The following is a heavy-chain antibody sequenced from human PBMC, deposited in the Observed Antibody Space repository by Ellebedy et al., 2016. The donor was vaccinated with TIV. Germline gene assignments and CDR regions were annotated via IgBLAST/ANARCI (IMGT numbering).Heavy chain of an antibody. CDR3: TRDDRFSGTWYSAYFQY. CDR2: ISAHNGAT. D-gene: IGHD1-26*01. J-gene: IGHJ1*01. V-gene: IGHV1-18*01. Sequence: ASVKVSCXASGYTFTSYGFSWVRQAPGQGLEWMGWISAHNGATNYVQNLQGRVTMTTDTSTSTVYMELRSLASDDTAVYYCTRDDRFSGTWYSAYFQYWGQGTLVTVSS. CDR1: GYTFTSYG.